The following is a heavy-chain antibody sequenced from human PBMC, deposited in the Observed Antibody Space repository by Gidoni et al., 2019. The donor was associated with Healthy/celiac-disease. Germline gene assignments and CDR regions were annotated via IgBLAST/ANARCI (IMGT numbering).Heavy chain of an antibody. CDR2: IIPILGIA. J-gene: IGHJ6*02. D-gene: IGHD5-12*01. CDR3: ARARYSGYDWDYYYYGMDV. CDR1: GGTFSSYT. V-gene: IGHV1-69*02. Sequence: QVQLVQSGAEVKKPGSSVKVSCKDSGGTFSSYTIRLVRQAPGQGLEWMGRIIPILGIANYAQKFQGRVTITADKSTSTAYMELSSLRSEDTAVYYCARARYSGYDWDYYYYGMDVWGQGTTVTVSS.